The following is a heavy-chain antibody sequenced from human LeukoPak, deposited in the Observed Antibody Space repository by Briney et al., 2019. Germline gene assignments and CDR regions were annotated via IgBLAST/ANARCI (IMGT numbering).Heavy chain of an antibody. D-gene: IGHD5-18*01. Sequence: GGSLRLSCAASGFTVSSNYMSWVRQAPGKGLEWVSVIYSGGSTYYADSVKGRFTISRDNSKNTLYLQMNSLRAEDTAVYYCTREIIQLPGYFDYWGQGTLVTVSS. CDR2: IYSGGST. V-gene: IGHV3-53*01. CDR3: TREIIQLPGYFDY. J-gene: IGHJ4*02. CDR1: GFTVSSNY.